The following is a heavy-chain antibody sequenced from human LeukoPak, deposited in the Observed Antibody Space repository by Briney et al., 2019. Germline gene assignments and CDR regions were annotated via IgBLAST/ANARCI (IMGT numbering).Heavy chain of an antibody. V-gene: IGHV3-23*01. J-gene: IGHJ4*02. CDR3: AKNGLWFGELFYFDY. D-gene: IGHD3-10*01. Sequence: GGSLRLSCAASGFTFSSYAMSWVRQAPGKGLEWVSAISGSGGSTYYADSVKGRFTISRDNSKNTLYLQMNSLRAEDTAVYYCAKNGLWFGELFYFDYWGQGTLVTVSS. CDR2: ISGSGGST. CDR1: GFTFSSYA.